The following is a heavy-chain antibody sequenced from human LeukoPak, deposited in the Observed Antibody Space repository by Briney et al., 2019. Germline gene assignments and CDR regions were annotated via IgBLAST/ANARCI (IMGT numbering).Heavy chain of an antibody. Sequence: PGESLKISWKGSGYSFTSYWIGWVRQMPGKGLEWMGIIYPGDSDTRYSPSFQGQVTISADKSISTAYLQWSSLKASDTAMYYCARTYYYGSGSYPFDYWGQGTLVTVSS. CDR2: IYPGDSDT. V-gene: IGHV5-51*01. CDR1: GYSFTSYW. CDR3: ARTYYYGSGSYPFDY. D-gene: IGHD3-10*01. J-gene: IGHJ4*02.